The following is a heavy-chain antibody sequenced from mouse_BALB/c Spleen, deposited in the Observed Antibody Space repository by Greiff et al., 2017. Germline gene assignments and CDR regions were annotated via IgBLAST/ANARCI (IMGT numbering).Heavy chain of an antibody. CDR2: IYPVSGET. J-gene: IGHJ4*01. V-gene: IGHV1-11*01. CDR1: GYTFTDYI. Sequence: QVQLKQSGAGLVSPGASVTLSCKASGYTFTDYIMNWVKQRPGQGLEWIGRIYPVSGETNYNQKFVGKATFSVDRSSSTVYMVLNSLTSEDPAVYYCGGGDYEGAMDYWGQGTSVTVSS. D-gene: IGHD2-4*01. CDR3: GGGDYEGAMDY.